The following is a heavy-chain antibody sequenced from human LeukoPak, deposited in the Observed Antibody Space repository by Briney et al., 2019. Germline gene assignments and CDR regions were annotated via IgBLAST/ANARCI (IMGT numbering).Heavy chain of an antibody. Sequence: ASVKVSCKVSGYTLTDLSMHWVRQAPGKGLEWMGGFDPEDGETIYAQKFQGRVTMTEDTSTDTAYMELSSLRSEDTAVYYCATEYYYDSSGYYWNWFDPWGQGTLVTVSS. CDR3: ATEYYYDSSGYYWNWFDP. CDR1: GYTLTDLS. J-gene: IGHJ5*02. V-gene: IGHV1-24*01. CDR2: FDPEDGET. D-gene: IGHD3-22*01.